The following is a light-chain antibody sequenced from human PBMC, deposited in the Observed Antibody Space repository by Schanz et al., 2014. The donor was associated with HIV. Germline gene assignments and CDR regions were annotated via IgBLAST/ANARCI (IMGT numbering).Light chain of an antibody. J-gene: IGKJ2*01. V-gene: IGKV1-5*03. CDR3: QQYTKYPPFT. CDR1: QSISSW. CDR2: KAS. Sequence: DIQMTQSPSTLSASVGDRVTITCRASQSISSWLAWYQKKPGKAPKLLIYKASSLESGVPSRFSGSGSGTEFTLTISSLQPDDFATYYCQQYTKYPPFTFGQGTKLEIK.